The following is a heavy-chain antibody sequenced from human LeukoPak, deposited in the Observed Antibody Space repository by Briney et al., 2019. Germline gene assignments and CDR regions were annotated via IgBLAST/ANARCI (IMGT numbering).Heavy chain of an antibody. CDR3: AREQNYMVRGVNDAFDI. CDR1: GGSISSYY. J-gene: IGHJ3*02. Sequence: SETLSLTCTVSGGSISSYYWSWLRQPAGKGLEWIGRIYTSGSTNYNPSLKSRVTISVDKSKNQFSLKLSSVTAADTAVYYCAREQNYMVRGVNDAFDIWGQGTMVTVSS. D-gene: IGHD3-10*01. CDR2: IYTSGST. V-gene: IGHV4-4*07.